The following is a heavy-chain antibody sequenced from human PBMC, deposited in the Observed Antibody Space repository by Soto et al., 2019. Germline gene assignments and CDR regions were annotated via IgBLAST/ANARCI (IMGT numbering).Heavy chain of an antibody. J-gene: IGHJ3*02. D-gene: IGHD2-15*01. CDR1: GGIFSSYA. CDR2: IIPIFGTA. Sequence: QVQLVQSGAEVKKPGSSVKVSCKASGGIFSSYAISWVRQAPGQGLEWMGGIIPIFGTANYAQKFQGRVTITADESTSTAYMELSSLRSEDTAVYYCARDRRKDIVVVVAATQGAFDIWGQGTMVTVSS. V-gene: IGHV1-69*01. CDR3: ARDRRKDIVVVVAATQGAFDI.